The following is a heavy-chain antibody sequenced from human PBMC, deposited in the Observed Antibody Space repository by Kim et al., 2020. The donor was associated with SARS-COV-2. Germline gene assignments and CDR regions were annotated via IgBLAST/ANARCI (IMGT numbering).Heavy chain of an antibody. J-gene: IGHJ4*02. CDR2: ISGGGHNT. Sequence: VSLRLSCVASGFTFRNYGMNWVRQPPGKGLEWVSSISGGGHNTYYAESVEGRFTISRDNSKTTLYLQVDSLRAEDTAVYYCAKDEATVTTSGFDYWGQGTLVAASS. CDR1: GFTFRNYG. V-gene: IGHV3-23*01. CDR3: AKDEATVTTSGFDY. D-gene: IGHD4-17*01.